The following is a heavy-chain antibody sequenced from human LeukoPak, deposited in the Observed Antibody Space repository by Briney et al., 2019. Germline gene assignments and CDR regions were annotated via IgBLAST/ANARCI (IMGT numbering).Heavy chain of an antibody. V-gene: IGHV4-4*07. Sequence: SETLSLTCTVSGGSITGYYWNWIRQPAGQGLECLGRVYSSGVGNYNPSLASRVTMSVDTSKNQFSLKLTSLPAADTAVYYCAREEFLHEIDSSGYFVYWGQGTLVTVSS. CDR1: GGSITGYY. D-gene: IGHD3-22*01. CDR2: VYSSGVG. J-gene: IGHJ4*02. CDR3: AREEFLHEIDSSGYFVY.